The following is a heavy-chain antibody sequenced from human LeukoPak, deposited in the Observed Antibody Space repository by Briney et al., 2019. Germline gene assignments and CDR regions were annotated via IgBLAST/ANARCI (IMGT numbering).Heavy chain of an antibody. CDR1: GGTFSSYA. CDR3: ARARYDILTGSYYYYYYMDV. Sequence: ASVKVSCKASGGTFSSYAISWVRQAPGQGLEWMGGIIPIFGTANYAQKFQGRVTITADKSTSTAYMELSSLRSEDTAVYYCARARYDILTGSYYYYYYMDVWGKGTTVTVSS. J-gene: IGHJ6*03. D-gene: IGHD3-9*01. V-gene: IGHV1-69*06. CDR2: IIPIFGTA.